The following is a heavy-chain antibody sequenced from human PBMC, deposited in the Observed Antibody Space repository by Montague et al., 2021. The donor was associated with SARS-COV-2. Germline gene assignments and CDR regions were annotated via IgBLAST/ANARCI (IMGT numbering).Heavy chain of an antibody. V-gene: IGHV4-31*03. J-gene: IGHJ3*02. CDR1: GGSISSGGYY. Sequence: TLSLTCTVSGGSISSGGYYWSWIRQHPGKGLEWIGYIYYSGSTYYNPSPKSRVTISVDTSKNQFSLKLSSVTAADTAVYYCARAFVVVIAIDAFDIWGQGTTVTVSS. CDR3: ARAFVVVIAIDAFDI. D-gene: IGHD2-21*01. CDR2: IYYSGST.